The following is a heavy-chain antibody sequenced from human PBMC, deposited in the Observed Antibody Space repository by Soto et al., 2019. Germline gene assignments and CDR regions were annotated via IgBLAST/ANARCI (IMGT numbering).Heavy chain of an antibody. J-gene: IGHJ3*02. CDR3: ARDQAAARYYYSSGYGLDAIDI. CDR1: GGTFSSYA. CDR2: IIPIFGTA. D-gene: IGHD3-22*01. Sequence: QVQLVQSGAEVKKPGSSVKVSCKASGGTFSSYAISWVRQAPGQGLEWMGGIIPIFGTANYAQKFQGKVTITADESTSTAYLELSSLRSEDTAVYYCARDQAAARYYYSSGYGLDAIDIWGQGTMVAVSS. V-gene: IGHV1-69*12.